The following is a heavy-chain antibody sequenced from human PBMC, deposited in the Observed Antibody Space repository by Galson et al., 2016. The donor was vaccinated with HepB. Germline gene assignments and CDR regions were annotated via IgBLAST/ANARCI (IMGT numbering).Heavy chain of an antibody. CDR1: GFTFSSYG. Sequence: SLRLSCAASGFTFSSYGMLWVRQAPGKGLEWVALISYDRSEDYYADSVKGRFSISRDNSRKTVYLQMRNLGPEDTDVYFCATELKYVNEWALFDYGGQGSLVTVAS. CDR2: ISYDRSED. CDR3: ATELKYVNEWALFDY. D-gene: IGHD3-10*01. V-gene: IGHV3-30*03. J-gene: IGHJ4*02.